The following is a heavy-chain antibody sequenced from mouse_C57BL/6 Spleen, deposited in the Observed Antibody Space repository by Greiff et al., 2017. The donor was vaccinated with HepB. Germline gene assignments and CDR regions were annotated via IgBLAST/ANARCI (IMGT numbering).Heavy chain of an antibody. J-gene: IGHJ2*01. V-gene: IGHV1-19*01. CDR2: INPYNGGT. CDR3: ARRGITTVVGRNFDY. Sequence: VQLQQSGPVLVKPGASVKMSCKASGYTFTDYYMNWVKQSHGKSLEWIGVINPYNGGTSYNQKFKGKATLTVDKSSSTADMELNSLTSEDSAVYYCARRGITTVVGRNFDYWGQGTTLTVSS. CDR1: GYTFTDYY. D-gene: IGHD1-1*01.